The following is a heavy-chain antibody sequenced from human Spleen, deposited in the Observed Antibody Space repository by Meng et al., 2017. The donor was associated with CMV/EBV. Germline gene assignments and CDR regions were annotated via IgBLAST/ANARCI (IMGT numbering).Heavy chain of an antibody. CDR3: GRDHSYSNYD. CDR2: INSDGSST. J-gene: IGHJ4*02. CDR1: GFSFSSHW. D-gene: IGHD4-11*01. V-gene: IGHV3-74*01. Sequence: GGSLRLSCAASGFSFSSHWMHWVRQAPGKGLVWVSHINSDGSSTNYADSVKGRFTISRDNAKNTVYLQMDSLRAEDTAVYYCGRDHSYSNYDWGQGTLVTVSS.